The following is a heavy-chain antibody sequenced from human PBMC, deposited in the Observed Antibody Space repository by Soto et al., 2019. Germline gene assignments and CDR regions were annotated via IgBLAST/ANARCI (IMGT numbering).Heavy chain of an antibody. D-gene: IGHD6-13*01. V-gene: IGHV1-69*13. CDR1: GGTFSSYA. J-gene: IGHJ4*02. CDR2: IIPIFGTA. Sequence: SVKVSCKASGGTFSSYAISWVRQAPGQGLEWMGGIIPIFGTANYAQKFQGRVTITADESTSTAYMELSSLRSEDTAVYYCAGGPRRAAASYYWGQGTLVTVSS. CDR3: AGGPRRAAASYY.